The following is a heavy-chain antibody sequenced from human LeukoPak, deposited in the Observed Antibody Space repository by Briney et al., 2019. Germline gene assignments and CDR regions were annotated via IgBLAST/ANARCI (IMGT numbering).Heavy chain of an antibody. CDR3: AREYCSSSCYFDY. CDR1: GASTSSDY. D-gene: IGHD2-2*01. J-gene: IGHJ4*02. V-gene: IGHV4-59*01. Sequence: SETLSLTCTVSGASTSSDYWSWIRQPPGKGLEWIGYIYYSGSTNCNPSLKSRLTISVDTSKDQFSLKLSSVTAADTAVYYCAREYCSSSCYFDYWGQGTLVTVSS. CDR2: IYYSGST.